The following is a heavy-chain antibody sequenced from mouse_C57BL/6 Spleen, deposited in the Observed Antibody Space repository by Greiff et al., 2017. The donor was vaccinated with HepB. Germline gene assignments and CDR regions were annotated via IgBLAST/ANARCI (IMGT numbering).Heavy chain of an antibody. V-gene: IGHV1-64*01. CDR1: GYTFTSYW. CDR2: IHPNSGST. Sequence: VQLQQPGAELVKPGASVKLSCKASGYTFTSYWMHWVKQRPGQGLEWIGMIHPNSGSTNYNEKFKSKATLTVDKSSSTAYMQLSSLTSEDSAVYYCARSERDSSGSAWFAYWGQGTLVTVSA. D-gene: IGHD3-2*02. CDR3: ARSERDSSGSAWFAY. J-gene: IGHJ3*01.